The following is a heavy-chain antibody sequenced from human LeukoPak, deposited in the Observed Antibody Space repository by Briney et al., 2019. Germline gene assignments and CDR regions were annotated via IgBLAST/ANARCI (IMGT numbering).Heavy chain of an antibody. D-gene: IGHD3-16*02. Sequence: ASVKVSCKASGYTFTSYDINWVRQATGQGLEWMGWMNPNSGNTGYAQKFQGRVTMTRNTSISTAYMELSSLRSEDTAVYYCARVMAATRIWGSYRYTLKFDCWGQGTLVTVSS. V-gene: IGHV1-8*01. CDR3: ARVMAATRIWGSYRYTLKFDC. CDR2: MNPNSGNT. CDR1: GYTFTSYD. J-gene: IGHJ4*02.